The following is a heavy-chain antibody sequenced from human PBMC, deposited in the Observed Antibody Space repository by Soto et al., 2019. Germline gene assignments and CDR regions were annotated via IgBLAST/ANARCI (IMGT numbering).Heavy chain of an antibody. CDR3: ANGTVRGAEDY. V-gene: IGHV3-30*18. Sequence: QVQLVESGGGVVQPGRSLRLSCAASGFTFSSYGMHWVRQAPGKGLEWVAVIFSDGSNRYHADSVKGRFTISRDNSKNTLYLQMNSLRAEDTAIYYCANGTVRGAEDYWGQGTLVTVSS. CDR2: IFSDGSNR. D-gene: IGHD3-10*01. CDR1: GFTFSSYG. J-gene: IGHJ4*02.